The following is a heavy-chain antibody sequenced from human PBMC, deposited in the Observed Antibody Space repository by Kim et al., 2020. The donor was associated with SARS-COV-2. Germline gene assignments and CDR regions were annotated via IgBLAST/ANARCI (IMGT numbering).Heavy chain of an antibody. J-gene: IGHJ4*01. V-gene: IGHV4-39*01. D-gene: IGHD3-10*01. CDR3: ARLSRLWFGELLYFDY. CDR2: IYYSGST. Sequence: SETLSLTCTVSGGSISSSSYYWGWIRQPPGKGLEWIGSIYYSGSTYYNPSLKSRVTISVDTSKNQFSLKLSSVTAADTAVDYCARLSRLWFGELLYFDY. CDR1: GGSISSSSYY.